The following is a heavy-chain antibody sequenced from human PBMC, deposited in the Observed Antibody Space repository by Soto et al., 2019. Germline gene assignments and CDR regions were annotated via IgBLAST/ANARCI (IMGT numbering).Heavy chain of an antibody. CDR2: ISTYNGNT. V-gene: IGHV1-18*01. J-gene: IGHJ4*02. Sequence: QAQLVQSGAAVKEPGASVKVSCKASGYSFTTSGITWVRQAPGQGLEWMGWISTYNGNTNYAQKLQDRVTLTTDTSTSTAYMELRSLRSDDTAVYYCARRLYGDYDYWGQGTLVTVSS. D-gene: IGHD4-17*01. CDR1: GYSFTTSG. CDR3: ARRLYGDYDY.